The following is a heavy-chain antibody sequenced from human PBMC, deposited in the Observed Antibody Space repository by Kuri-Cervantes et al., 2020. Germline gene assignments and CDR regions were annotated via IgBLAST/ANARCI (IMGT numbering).Heavy chain of an antibody. CDR3: ARDREYYYYGMDV. D-gene: IGHD2/OR15-2a*01. Sequence: GALRLSCAASGFTVSSNYMSWVRQAPGKGLEWVSVIHSGGSTYYGHSVKGRFTISRDNSKNTLYLQMNSLRVEDTAVYYCARDREYYYYGMDVWGQGTPVTVSS. CDR2: IHSGGST. V-gene: IGHV3-53*01. J-gene: IGHJ6*02. CDR1: GFTVSSNY.